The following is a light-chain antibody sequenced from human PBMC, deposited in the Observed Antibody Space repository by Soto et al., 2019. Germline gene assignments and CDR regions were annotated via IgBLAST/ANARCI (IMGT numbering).Light chain of an antibody. V-gene: IGKV3-15*01. CDR1: HSVSSN. CDR2: GAS. CDR3: QQYNNWRWT. Sequence: IVMTQSPAILSVSPGERATLSSRASHSVSSNLAWYQQKHCQAPRLLIYGASTRATGNPARFSGSGSGTEFTLTISSLQSEDFAVYYCQQYNNWRWTFGQGTKVEI. J-gene: IGKJ1*01.